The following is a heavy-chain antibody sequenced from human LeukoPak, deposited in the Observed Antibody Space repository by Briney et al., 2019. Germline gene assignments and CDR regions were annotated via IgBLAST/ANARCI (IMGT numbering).Heavy chain of an antibody. V-gene: IGHV3-23*01. CDR3: AKSRGVAGFDY. J-gene: IGHJ4*02. D-gene: IGHD6-19*01. Sequence: GGSLRLSCAAPGFTFSNYAMSWVRQAPGKGLEWVSAISGSGDSTYYADSVKGRFTISRDNSKNTLYLQMNSLRAEDTAVYYCAKSRGVAGFDYWGQGTLVTVSS. CDR2: ISGSGDST. CDR1: GFTFSNYA.